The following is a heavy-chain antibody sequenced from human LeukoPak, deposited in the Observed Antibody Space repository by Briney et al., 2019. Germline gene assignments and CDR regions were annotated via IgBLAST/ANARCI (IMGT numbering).Heavy chain of an antibody. D-gene: IGHD3-16*01. V-gene: IGHV3-74*01. CDR2: INSDGSST. Sequence: GSLRLSCAASGFTFSTYWMHWVRQAPGKGLVWVSRINSDGSSTSYTDSVKGRFTTSRDNAKSTLYLQMNSLRAEDTAVYYCARALFLGDWFDPWGQGTLVTVSS. CDR3: ARALFLGDWFDP. CDR1: GFTFSTYW. J-gene: IGHJ5*02.